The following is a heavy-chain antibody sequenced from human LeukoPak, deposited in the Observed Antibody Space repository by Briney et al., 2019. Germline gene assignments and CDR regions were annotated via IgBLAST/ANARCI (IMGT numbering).Heavy chain of an antibody. CDR3: ARVGYYTAGDFASGWFGP. Sequence: SETLSLTCSVSGYSLTVGYYWGWIRQSPGKGLEWIRRIFHSGTTHYNPALKSRVTMSVDTSKNQFSLNLSPVTVAESAKYYCARVGYYTAGDFASGWFGPWGQGTLVTVS. CDR1: GYSLTVGYY. D-gene: IGHD2-8*02. CDR2: IFHSGTT. J-gene: IGHJ5*02. V-gene: IGHV4-38-2*02.